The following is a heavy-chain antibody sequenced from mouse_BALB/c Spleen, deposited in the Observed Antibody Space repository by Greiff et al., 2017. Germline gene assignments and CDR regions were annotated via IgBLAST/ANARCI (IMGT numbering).Heavy chain of an antibody. J-gene: IGHJ4*01. CDR2: ISSGGSYT. D-gene: IGHD2-14*01. CDR1: GFTFSSYT. V-gene: IGHV5-6-4*01. CDR3: TTYYRYEYYAMDY. Sequence: EVKLMESGGGLVKPGGSLKLSCAASGFTFSSYTMSWVRQTPEKRLEWVATISSGGSYTYYPDSVKGRFTISRDNAKNTLYLQMSSLKSEDTAMYYCTTYYRYEYYAMDYWGQGTSFTVSA.